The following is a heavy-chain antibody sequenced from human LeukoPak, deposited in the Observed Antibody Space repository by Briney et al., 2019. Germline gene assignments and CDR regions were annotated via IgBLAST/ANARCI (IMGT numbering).Heavy chain of an antibody. CDR1: GFSFSSYA. CDR2: ISGRDGST. V-gene: IGHV3-23*01. Sequence: RSGGPLRLSCAASGFSFSSYAMSWVRQAPGKGLEWVSGISGRDGSTFYADSVKGRFTISRDISKNTLYLQMNSLRAEDMAVYYCAKDGGQGADYWGQGTLVTVSS. J-gene: IGHJ4*02. D-gene: IGHD3-16*01. CDR3: AKDGGQGADY.